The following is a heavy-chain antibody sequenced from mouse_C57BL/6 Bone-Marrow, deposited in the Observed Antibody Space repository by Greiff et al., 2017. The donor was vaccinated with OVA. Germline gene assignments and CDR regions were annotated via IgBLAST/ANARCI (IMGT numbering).Heavy chain of an antibody. V-gene: IGHV14-4*01. CDR3: TAYGNLDY. J-gene: IGHJ2*01. Sequence: EVHLVESGAELVRPGASVKLSCTASGFNIQDDYMHWVKQRPEQGLEWLGWIDPENGDTEYASKFQGKATITADTYSKPSSLQLSSLASEDTAVYYSTAYGNLDYGGQGTTLTVAS. CDR1: GFNIQDDY. CDR2: IDPENGDT. D-gene: IGHD2-1*01.